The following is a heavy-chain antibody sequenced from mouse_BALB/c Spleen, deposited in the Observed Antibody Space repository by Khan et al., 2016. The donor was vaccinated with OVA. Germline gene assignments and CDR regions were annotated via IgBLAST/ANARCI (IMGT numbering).Heavy chain of an antibody. CDR2: IWAGGST. J-gene: IGHJ3*01. Sequence: QVQLKQSGPGLVAPSQSLSITCTVSGFSLTSYGVHWVRQPPGKGLEWLGIIWAGGSTHYNSALMSRLSISKDNSKSQVFLKMNSLQTDNTAMYYCARDTTATPYWGQGTLVTVSA. V-gene: IGHV2-9*02. CDR3: ARDTTATPY. D-gene: IGHD1-2*01. CDR1: GFSLTSYG.